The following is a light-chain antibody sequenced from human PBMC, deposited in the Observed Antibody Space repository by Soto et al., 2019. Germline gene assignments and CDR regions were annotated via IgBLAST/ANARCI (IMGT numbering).Light chain of an antibody. CDR2: DAS. V-gene: IGKV1-33*01. J-gene: IGKJ3*01. Sequence: DIQMTQSPSSLSASVGDRVTITSQASQDISNYLNWYQQKPGKAPKLLIYDASNLETGVPSRFSGSGSGTDFPFTISSLQPEDIATYYCQQYDNLPFTFGPGTKVDIK. CDR3: QQYDNLPFT. CDR1: QDISNY.